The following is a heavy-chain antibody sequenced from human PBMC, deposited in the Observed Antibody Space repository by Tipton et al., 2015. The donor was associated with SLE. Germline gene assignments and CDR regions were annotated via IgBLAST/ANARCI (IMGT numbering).Heavy chain of an antibody. V-gene: IGHV3-30*02. CDR3: AKDQDSYFDY. J-gene: IGHJ4*02. D-gene: IGHD3/OR15-3a*01. CDR1: GFSFSNYG. CDR2: IRYDGSNK. Sequence: GSLRLSCAASGFSFSNYGMHWVRQAPGKGLEWVSFIRYDGSNKYYADSVKGRFTISRDNSKNTLYLQMNSLRAEDTAVYYCAKDQDSYFDYWGQGTLVTVSS.